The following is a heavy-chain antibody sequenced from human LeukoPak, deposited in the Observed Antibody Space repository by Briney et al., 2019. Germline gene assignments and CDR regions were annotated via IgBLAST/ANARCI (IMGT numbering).Heavy chain of an antibody. D-gene: IGHD5-12*01. CDR2: INWNGDTI. V-gene: IGHV3-20*04. J-gene: IGHJ6*03. Sequence: TGGSLRLSCAASGFTFDDYGMTWVRHARGKGVEWVSGINWNGDTIDYADSVKGRFTISRDNAKNSLYLEMNSLRAEDTALYYCARERATLDSYYYMDVWGKGTTVTVSS. CDR3: ARERATLDSYYYMDV. CDR1: GFTFDDYG.